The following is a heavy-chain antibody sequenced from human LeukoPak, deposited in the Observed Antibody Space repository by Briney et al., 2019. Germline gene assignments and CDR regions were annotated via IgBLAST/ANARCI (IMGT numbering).Heavy chain of an antibody. Sequence: ASVKVSCKASGYTFTGYYIHWVRQAPGQGLEWMGWINPNSGGTNYAQKFQGRVTMTRDTSISTAYMELSRLRSDDTAVYYCARPSWKVGATFGYWGQGTLVTVSS. CDR3: ARPSWKVGATFGY. D-gene: IGHD1-26*01. J-gene: IGHJ4*02. V-gene: IGHV1-2*02. CDR1: GYTFTGYY. CDR2: INPNSGGT.